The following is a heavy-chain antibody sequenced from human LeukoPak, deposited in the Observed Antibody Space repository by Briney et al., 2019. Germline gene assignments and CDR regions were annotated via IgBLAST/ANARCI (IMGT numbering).Heavy chain of an antibody. CDR2: IIPIFGTA. D-gene: IGHD1-26*01. V-gene: IGHV1-69*05. CDR3: ASRGSWGGNYFDY. Sequence: SVTVSCKASGGTFSSYAISWVRQAPGQGLEWMGGIIPIFGTANYAQKFQGRVTITTDESTSTAYMELSSLRSEDTAVYYCASRGSWGGNYFDYWGQGTLVTVSS. J-gene: IGHJ4*02. CDR1: GGTFSSYA.